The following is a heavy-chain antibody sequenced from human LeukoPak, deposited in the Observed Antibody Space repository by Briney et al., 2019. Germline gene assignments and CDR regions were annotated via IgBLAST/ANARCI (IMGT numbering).Heavy chain of an antibody. CDR2: IYSGGST. Sequence: PGGSLRLSCAASGFTVSSNYMSWVRQAPGKGLEWVSVIYSGGSTYYADSVQGRFTISRDNSKNTLYLQMSSLRAEDTAVYYCARGTRYRYTVDYWGQGTLVTVSS. D-gene: IGHD3-16*02. V-gene: IGHV3-53*01. CDR3: ARGTRYRYTVDY. CDR1: GFTVSSNY. J-gene: IGHJ4*02.